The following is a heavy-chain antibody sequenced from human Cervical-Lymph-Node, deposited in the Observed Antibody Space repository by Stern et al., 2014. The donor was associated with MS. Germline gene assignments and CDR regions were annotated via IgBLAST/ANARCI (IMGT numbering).Heavy chain of an antibody. J-gene: IGHJ2*01. V-gene: IGHV3-9*01. CDR3: AKSPVGYYDSSGYYYWYFDL. CDR1: GFTFDDYA. Sequence: EVQLVQSGGGLVQPGRSLRLSCAASGFTFDDYAMHWVRQAPGKGLEWVSGICWNSGSIGYADSVKGRFTISRDNAKNSLYLQMNSLRAEDTALYYCAKSPVGYYDSSGYYYWYFDLWGRGTLVTVSS. CDR2: ICWNSGSI. D-gene: IGHD3-22*01.